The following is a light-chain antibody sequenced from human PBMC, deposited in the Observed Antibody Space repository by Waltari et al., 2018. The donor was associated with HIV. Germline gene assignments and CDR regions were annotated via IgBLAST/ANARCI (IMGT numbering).Light chain of an antibody. Sequence: DIQMTQSPSTLSASVRDRVTITSRASESISSWLAWYQQKPGKAPKLLSYKASTLETGVPSRFSGSGSGTEFTLTISSLQPDDFATYYCQQYSSYPLTFGGGTEVEI. CDR2: KAS. J-gene: IGKJ4*01. CDR1: ESISSW. V-gene: IGKV1-5*03. CDR3: QQYSSYPLT.